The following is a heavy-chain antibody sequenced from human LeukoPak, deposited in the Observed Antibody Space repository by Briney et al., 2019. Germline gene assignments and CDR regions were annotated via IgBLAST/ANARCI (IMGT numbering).Heavy chain of an antibody. D-gene: IGHD1-1*01. CDR1: VDTFTKYY. CDR3: TTSLGYFYRFDS. V-gene: IGHV1-46*04. Sequence: ASVKVSCKTSVDTFTKYYMNWVRQAPGQGLEWMGIINPTGGSATYAKGLEARIAVTSDTPTNTVYMELIGLKSEDTAMYYCTTSLGYFYRFDSWGQGTLVTVSS. J-gene: IGHJ4*02. CDR2: INPTGGSA.